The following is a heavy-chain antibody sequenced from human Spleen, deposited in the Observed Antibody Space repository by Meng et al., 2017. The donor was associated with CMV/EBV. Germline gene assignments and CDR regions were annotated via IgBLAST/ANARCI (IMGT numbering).Heavy chain of an antibody. V-gene: IGHV3-21*04. J-gene: IGHJ5*02. CDR3: ARSQGNYDKTDL. D-gene: IGHD4-11*01. CDR2: ISSSRSYI. Sequence: GESLKISCAASGFTFSRYSMNWVRQAPGKGLEWVSFISSSRSYIYYADSVKGRFTISRDNAKNSLYLQMNSLRTEDTAVYYCARSQGNYDKTDLWGRGTLVTVSS. CDR1: GFTFSRYS.